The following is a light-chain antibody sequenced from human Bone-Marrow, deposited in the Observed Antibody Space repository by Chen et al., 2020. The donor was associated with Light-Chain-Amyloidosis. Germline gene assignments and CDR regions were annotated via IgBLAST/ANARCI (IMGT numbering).Light chain of an antibody. CDR1: DLPTKY. Sequence: YELTPPPSVSVSPGQPARITCSGDDLPTKYAYWYQQKPGQAPVLVIHRDTERPSGISERFSGSSSGTTATLTISGVQAEDEADYHCQSADSSGTYEVIFGGGTKLTVL. J-gene: IGLJ2*01. CDR3: QSADSSGTYEVI. CDR2: RDT. V-gene: IGLV3-25*03.